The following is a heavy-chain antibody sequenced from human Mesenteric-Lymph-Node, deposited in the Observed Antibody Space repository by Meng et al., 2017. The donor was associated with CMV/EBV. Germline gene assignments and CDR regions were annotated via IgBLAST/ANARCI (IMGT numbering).Heavy chain of an antibody. D-gene: IGHD3-10*01. CDR3: ARQWLGELAFDS. Sequence: FSGFSLSTSGVGVGWIRQPPGKALEWLALIYWDDDKRYSPSLKGRLTITKDTSKNQVVLTMTNMDPVDTASYYCARQWLGELAFDSWGQGALVTVSS. V-gene: IGHV2-5*02. CDR1: GFSLSTSGVG. J-gene: IGHJ4*02. CDR2: IYWDDDK.